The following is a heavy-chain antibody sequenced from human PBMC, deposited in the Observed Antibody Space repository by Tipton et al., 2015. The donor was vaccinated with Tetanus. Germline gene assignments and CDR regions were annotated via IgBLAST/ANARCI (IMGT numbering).Heavy chain of an antibody. CDR2: ITWNSGSI. Sequence: SLRLSCAASGFTFSSYAMHWVRQAPGKGLEWVSGITWNSGSIGYADSVKGRFTISRDNAKNSLYLQMNSLRAEDTASYYCAKADSSAWYELDYWGRGTLVTVSS. CDR3: AKADSSAWYELDY. J-gene: IGHJ4*02. CDR1: GFTFSSYA. D-gene: IGHD6-19*01. V-gene: IGHV3-9*01.